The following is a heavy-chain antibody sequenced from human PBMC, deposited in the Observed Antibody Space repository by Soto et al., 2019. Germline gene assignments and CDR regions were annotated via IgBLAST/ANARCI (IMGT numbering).Heavy chain of an antibody. CDR3: ARLRRGFDY. D-gene: IGHD3-10*01. CDR1: GGSISSSSYY. V-gene: IGHV4-39*01. J-gene: IGHJ4*02. Sequence: PSETLSLTCTVSGGSISSSSYYWGWIRQPPGKGLEWIGSIYYSGSTYYNPSLKSRVTISVDTSKNQFSLKLSSVTAADTAVYYCARLRRGFDYWGQGTLVTVSS. CDR2: IYYSGST.